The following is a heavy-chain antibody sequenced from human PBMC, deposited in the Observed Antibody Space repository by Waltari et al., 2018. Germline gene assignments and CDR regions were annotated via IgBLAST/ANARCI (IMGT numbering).Heavy chain of an antibody. CDR3: ARHGDYNVRFDY. CDR2: ITHSVGT. D-gene: IGHD4-17*01. J-gene: IGHJ4*02. V-gene: IGHV4-38-2*01. CDR1: GYSISSGYY. Sequence: QVQLQESGPGLVKPSETLSLTCAVSGYSISSGYYWGWIRQPPGKGLELIGGITHSVGTYYNPSLNSRITISVDTSKNQFSLKLSSVTAADTAVYYCARHGDYNVRFDYWGQGTLVTVSS.